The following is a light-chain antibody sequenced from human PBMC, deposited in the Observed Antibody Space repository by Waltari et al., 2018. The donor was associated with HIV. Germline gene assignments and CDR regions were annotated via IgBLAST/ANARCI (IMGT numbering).Light chain of an antibody. V-gene: IGLV1-44*01. CDR1: GPTIRSNF. J-gene: IGLJ1*01. Sequence: QSVLTQPPSVSGAPGQRVTISCSGSGPTIRSNFVNWYQQLPVTAPRVLIYNDDQRPSGVPARFSGSKSGTTASLAISGLQSEDEAEYYCAAWDDTLNVYVFGSGTKVTVL. CDR2: NDD. CDR3: AAWDDTLNVYV.